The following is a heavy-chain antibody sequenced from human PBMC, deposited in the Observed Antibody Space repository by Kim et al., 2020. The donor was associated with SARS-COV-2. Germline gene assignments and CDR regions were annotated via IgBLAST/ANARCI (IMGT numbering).Heavy chain of an antibody. Sequence: GESLKISCKGSGYSFTSYWIGWVRQMPGKGLEWMGIIYPGDSDTRSSPSFQGQVTIPADKSISTAYLQWSSLKASDTAMYYCARHRGYYYYYMDVWGKGTTVTVSS. CDR2: IYPGDSDT. CDR1: GYSFTSYW. CDR3: ARHRGYYYYYMDV. J-gene: IGHJ6*03. V-gene: IGHV5-51*01.